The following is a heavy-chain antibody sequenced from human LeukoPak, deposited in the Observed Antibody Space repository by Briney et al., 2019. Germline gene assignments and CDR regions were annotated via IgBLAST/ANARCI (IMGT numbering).Heavy chain of an antibody. CDR1: GFTFSSYA. Sequence: GGSLRLSCAASGFTFSSYAMSWVRQAPGKGLEWVSAISGSGGSTYYADPVKGRFTISRDNSKNTLYLQMNSLRAEDTAVYYCARDLGRDGYNGAFDIWGQGTMVTVSS. V-gene: IGHV3-23*01. D-gene: IGHD5-24*01. J-gene: IGHJ3*02. CDR3: ARDLGRDGYNGAFDI. CDR2: ISGSGGST.